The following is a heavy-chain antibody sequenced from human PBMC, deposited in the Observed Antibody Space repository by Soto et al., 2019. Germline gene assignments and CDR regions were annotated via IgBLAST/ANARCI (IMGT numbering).Heavy chain of an antibody. J-gene: IGHJ4*02. CDR3: ARETLGAKVADN. CDR2: IIPIIGVT. Sequence: QVQLVQSGAEVKRPGSSVKVSCESSGDTFNSYVISWVRQAPGQGLEWMGGIIPIIGVTHYAQKFQGRVTISALSSTGTAYMELTNLGFEDTDLYYCARETLGAKVADNWGQGTLVTVSS. V-gene: IGHV1-69*17. CDR1: GDTFNSYV. D-gene: IGHD2-15*01.